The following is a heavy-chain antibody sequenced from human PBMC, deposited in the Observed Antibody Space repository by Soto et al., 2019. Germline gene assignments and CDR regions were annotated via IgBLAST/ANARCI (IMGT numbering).Heavy chain of an antibody. Sequence: GGSLRLSCAASGFTFSSYSVSWVRQAPGKGLEWVSGFRTGGDDGTTYYADSVKGRFTISRDNSKNTLFLQMNSLRAEDTAIYYCAKKVNSGPGSQYFDYWGQGTLVTVSS. D-gene: IGHD3-10*01. CDR2: FRTGGDDGTT. CDR3: AKKVNSGPGSQYFDY. CDR1: GFTFSSYS. J-gene: IGHJ4*02. V-gene: IGHV3-23*01.